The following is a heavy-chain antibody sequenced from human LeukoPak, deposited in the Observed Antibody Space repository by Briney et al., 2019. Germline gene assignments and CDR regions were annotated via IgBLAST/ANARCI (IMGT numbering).Heavy chain of an antibody. CDR3: AGPGGYGDYTL. J-gene: IGHJ4*02. CDR2: IYYGGST. CDR1: GGSISSSSYY. D-gene: IGHD4-17*01. V-gene: IGHV4-39*01. Sequence: SETLSLTCTVSGGSISSSSYYWGWIRQPPGKGLEWIGSIYYGGSTYYNPSLKSRVTISVDTSKNQFSLKLSSVTAADTAVYYCAGPGGYGDYTLWGQGTLVTVSP.